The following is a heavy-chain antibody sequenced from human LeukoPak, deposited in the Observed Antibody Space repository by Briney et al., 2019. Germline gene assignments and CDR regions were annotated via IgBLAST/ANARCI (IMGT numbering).Heavy chain of an antibody. CDR2: INSDGSST. D-gene: IGHD2-15*01. Sequence: PGESLRLSCAASAFTFSSYWMHWVRQAPGKGLVWVSRINSDGSSTSYADSVKGRFTISRDNAKNTLYLQMNSLRAEDTAMYYCARGSDCSGGSCYSYWYFDLWGRGTLVTVSS. J-gene: IGHJ2*01. CDR3: ARGSDCSGGSCYSYWYFDL. V-gene: IGHV3-74*01. CDR1: AFTFSSYW.